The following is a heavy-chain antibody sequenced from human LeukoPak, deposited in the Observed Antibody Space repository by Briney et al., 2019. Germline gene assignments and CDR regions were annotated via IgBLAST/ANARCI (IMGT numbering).Heavy chain of an antibody. V-gene: IGHV1-69*05. J-gene: IGHJ5*02. Sequence: SVKVSCKASGGTLSSYAISRVRQAPGQGLEWMGGIIPIFGTANYAQKFQGRVTSTTDESTSTAYLELSSLRSADTAVYYCARDRGSYHMNWFDPWGQGTLVTVSS. CDR2: IIPIFGTA. CDR3: ARDRGSYHMNWFDP. CDR1: GGTLSSYA. D-gene: IGHD1-26*01.